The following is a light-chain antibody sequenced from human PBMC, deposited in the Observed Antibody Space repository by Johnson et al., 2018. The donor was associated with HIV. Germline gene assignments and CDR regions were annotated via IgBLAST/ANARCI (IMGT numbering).Light chain of an antibody. Sequence: QSMLTQPPSVSAAPGQKVTISCSGSSSNIGNNYVSWYRQLPGTAPKLLIYDNNKRPSGIPDRFSGSKSGTSATLGITGLQTGDEADYYCGTWDSSLSAGYVFGTGTKVTVL. J-gene: IGLJ1*01. CDR1: SSNIGNNY. CDR2: DNN. V-gene: IGLV1-51*01. CDR3: GTWDSSLSAGYV.